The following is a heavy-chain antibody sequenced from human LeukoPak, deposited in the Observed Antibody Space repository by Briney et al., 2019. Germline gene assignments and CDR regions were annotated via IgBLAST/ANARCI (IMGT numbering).Heavy chain of an antibody. V-gene: IGHV1-69*13. Sequence: ASVKVSCKASGGTFSSYAISWVRQAPGQGLEWMGGIIPIFGTANYAQKFQGRVTITADESTSTAYMELSSLRSEDTAVYYCARGGVATTPYNWFDYWGQGTLVTVSS. CDR3: ARGGVATTPYNWFDY. D-gene: IGHD5-24*01. CDR1: GGTFSSYA. J-gene: IGHJ5*01. CDR2: IIPIFGTA.